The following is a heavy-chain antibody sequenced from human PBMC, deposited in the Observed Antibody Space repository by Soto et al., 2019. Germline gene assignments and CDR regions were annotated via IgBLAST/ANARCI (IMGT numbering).Heavy chain of an antibody. D-gene: IGHD6-13*01. J-gene: IGHJ6*01. CDR1: GYTFTNYW. CDR2: IYPGDSDT. V-gene: IGHV5-51*01. Sequence: GESLKISCEGSGYTFTNYWIGWVRQMPGKGLEWMGIIYPGDSDTRYSPSFQGQVTISADKFISTAYLQWSRLKASNTAMYYCGRRRGGSAADLFSDMDVVGQGASVTVSS. CDR3: GRRRGGSAADLFSDMDV.